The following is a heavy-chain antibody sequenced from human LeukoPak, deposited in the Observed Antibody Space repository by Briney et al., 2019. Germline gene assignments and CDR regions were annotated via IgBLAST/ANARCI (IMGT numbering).Heavy chain of an antibody. CDR3: AKEGGYYDILTGYYSPGYFDY. CDR1: GFTFSSYA. D-gene: IGHD3-9*01. CDR2: TGSTGVST. J-gene: IGHJ4*02. V-gene: IGHV3-23*01. Sequence: GGSLRLSCAASGFTFSSYAMNWVRQAPGKGLEWVSGTGSTGVSTFYADSVKGRFTVSRDNSKNTLSLQMNSLRAEDTAVYYCAKEGGYYDILTGYYSPGYFDYWGQGTLVTVSS.